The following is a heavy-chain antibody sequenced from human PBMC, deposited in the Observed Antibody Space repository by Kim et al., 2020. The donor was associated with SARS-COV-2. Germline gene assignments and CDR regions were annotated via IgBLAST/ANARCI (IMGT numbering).Heavy chain of an antibody. D-gene: IGHD3-9*01. Sequence: GGSLRLSCAASGFTFSTYGMSWVRQAPGKGLEWVANIKEDGSEKNYVDSVKGRFSISRDNAKNSVYLQMDSLRAEDTAVYYCARNGGNHSPILTGYFKDAFDIWGQGTIVTVSS. CDR1: GFTFSTYG. CDR3: ARNGGNHSPILTGYFKDAFDI. CDR2: IKEDGSEK. V-gene: IGHV3-7*03. J-gene: IGHJ3*02.